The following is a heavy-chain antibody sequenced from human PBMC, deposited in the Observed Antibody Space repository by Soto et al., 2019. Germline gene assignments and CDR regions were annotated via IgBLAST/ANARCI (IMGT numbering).Heavy chain of an antibody. Sequence: SVKVSCKASGGTFGSYAISWVRQAPGQGPEWMGGIIPITGTANYAQKFQGRVTITADESTSTASMQLSSLRSEDTAVYYCARSQGSSTSLEIYYYYYYGMDVWGQGTTVTVSS. V-gene: IGHV1-69*13. CDR3: ARSQGSSTSLEIYYYYYYGMDV. D-gene: IGHD2-2*01. J-gene: IGHJ6*02. CDR2: IIPITGTA. CDR1: GGTFGSYA.